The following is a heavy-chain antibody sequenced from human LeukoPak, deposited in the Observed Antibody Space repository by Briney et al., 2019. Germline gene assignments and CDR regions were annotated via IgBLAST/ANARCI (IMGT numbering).Heavy chain of an antibody. D-gene: IGHD5-18*01. V-gene: IGHV4-59*01. Sequence: SETLSLTCTVSGGSISSYYWSWIRQPPGKGLEWIGYIYYSGSTNYNPSLKSRVTISVDTSKNQFSLKLSSLTAADTAVYYCARGYSYGGTFDYWGQGTLVTVSS. CDR2: IYYSGST. CDR1: GGSISSYY. CDR3: ARGYSYGGTFDY. J-gene: IGHJ4*02.